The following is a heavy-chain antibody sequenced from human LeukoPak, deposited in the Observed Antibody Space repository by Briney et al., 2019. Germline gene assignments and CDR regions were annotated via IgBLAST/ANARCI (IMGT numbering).Heavy chain of an antibody. D-gene: IGHD5-12*01. CDR3: AREINLRGGYDY. V-gene: IGHV3-53*01. CDR1: GFTVSSNY. CDR2: IYSGGST. J-gene: IGHJ4*02. Sequence: GGSLTLSCAASGFTVSSNYMSWVRQAPGKGLEWVSVIYSGGSTYYADSVKGRFTISRDNSKNTLYLQMNSLRAEDTAVYYCAREINLRGGYDYWGQGTLVTVSS.